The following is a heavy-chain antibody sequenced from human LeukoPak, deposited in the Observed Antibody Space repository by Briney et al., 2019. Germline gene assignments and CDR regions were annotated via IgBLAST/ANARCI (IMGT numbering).Heavy chain of an antibody. V-gene: IGHV4-59*08. J-gene: IGHJ4*02. CDR2: IYYSGST. D-gene: IGHD5-24*01. CDR3: ARHGIDGHNSKPAPGYDY. Sequence: SETLSLTCTVSGGSISSYYWSWIRQPPGKGLEWIGYIYYSGSTNYNPSLKSRVTISVDTSKNQFSLKLSSVTAADTAVYYCARHGIDGHNSKPAPGYDYWGQGTLVTVSS. CDR1: GGSISSYY.